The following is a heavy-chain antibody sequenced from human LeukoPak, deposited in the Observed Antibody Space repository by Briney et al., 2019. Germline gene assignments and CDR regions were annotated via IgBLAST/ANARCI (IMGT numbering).Heavy chain of an antibody. V-gene: IGHV3-48*04. D-gene: IGHD3-10*01. CDR2: ISSSSSTI. J-gene: IGHJ6*02. Sequence: GGSLRLSCAASGFTFSSYSMNWVRQAPGKGLEWVSYISSSSSTIYYADSVKGRFTISRDNAKNSPYLQMNSLRAEDTAVYYCARDGRGTMVRGVIQGYYYGMDVWGQGTTVTASS. CDR3: ARDGRGTMVRGVIQGYYYGMDV. CDR1: GFTFSSYS.